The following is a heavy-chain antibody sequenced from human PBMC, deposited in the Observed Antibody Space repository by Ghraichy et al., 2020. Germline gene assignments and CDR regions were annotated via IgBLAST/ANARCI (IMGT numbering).Heavy chain of an antibody. V-gene: IGHV3-7*01. D-gene: IGHD3-3*01. Sequence: GGSLRLSCVASGFTFSTYWLTWVRQAPGKGLEWVANIKQDGSEIYYVDSVKGRFTISRDNARNSLYLQMNSLRAEDTAVYYCAREGVAIFGVVVNRYFDYWGQGTLVTVSS. J-gene: IGHJ4*02. CDR2: IKQDGSEI. CDR1: GFTFSTYW. CDR3: AREGVAIFGVVVNRYFDY.